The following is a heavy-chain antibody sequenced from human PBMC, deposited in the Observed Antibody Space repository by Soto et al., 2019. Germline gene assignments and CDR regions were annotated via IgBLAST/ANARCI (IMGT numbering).Heavy chain of an antibody. V-gene: IGHV3-11*01. CDR3: ARDGRSSGWPGPYYYYGMDV. J-gene: IGHJ6*02. CDR2: ISSSGSTI. CDR1: GFTFSDYY. D-gene: IGHD6-19*01. Sequence: GGSLRLSCAASGFTFSDYYMSWIRQAPGKGLEWVSYISSSGSTIYYADSVKGRFTISRDNAKNSLYLQMNSLRAEDTAVYYCARDGRSSGWPGPYYYYGMDVWGQGTTVTVSS.